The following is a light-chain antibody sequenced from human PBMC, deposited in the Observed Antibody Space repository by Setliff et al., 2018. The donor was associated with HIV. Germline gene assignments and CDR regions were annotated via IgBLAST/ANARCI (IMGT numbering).Light chain of an antibody. Sequence: QSVLAQPASVSGSPGQSITISCTGTSSDVGGYNFVSWYQKHPGKAPKLIIYDATYRPSGVSDRFSGSKSGNTASLTISGLQAEDEADYYCSSYTSGTPLYVFGTGTKVTVL. J-gene: IGLJ1*01. CDR1: SSDVGGYNF. CDR3: SSYTSGTPLYV. CDR2: DAT. V-gene: IGLV2-14*03.